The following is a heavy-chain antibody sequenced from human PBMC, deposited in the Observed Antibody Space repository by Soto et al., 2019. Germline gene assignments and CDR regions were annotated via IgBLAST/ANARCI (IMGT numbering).Heavy chain of an antibody. D-gene: IGHD3-16*01. CDR1: GYAFSGYR. Sequence: QVQLVQSGAEMKQPGASVKVSCKTSGYAFSGYRLSWVRQGPGQGLEWMGWISGYNGNTDYAQKFQGRVTMTTSTSTSAGYMEMRSLSSDDTAVYYCARDLRPPSWFDSWGQGTLVTVSS. CDR3: ARDLRPPSWFDS. V-gene: IGHV1-18*01. CDR2: ISGYNGNT. J-gene: IGHJ5*01.